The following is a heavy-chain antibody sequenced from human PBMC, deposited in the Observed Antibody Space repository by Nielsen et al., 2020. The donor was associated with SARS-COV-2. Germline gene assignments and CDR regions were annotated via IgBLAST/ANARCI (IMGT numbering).Heavy chain of an antibody. Sequence: GGSLRLSCAASGFTFSSYAMSWVRQAPGKGLEWVSAISGSGGSTYYADSVKGRFTISRDNSKNTLYLQMNSLRAEDTAVYYCAHNSGAIFGVVIIPHYFDYWGQGTLVTVSS. D-gene: IGHD3-3*01. V-gene: IGHV3-23*01. CDR2: ISGSGGST. CDR1: GFTFSSYA. J-gene: IGHJ4*02. CDR3: AHNSGAIFGVVIIPHYFDY.